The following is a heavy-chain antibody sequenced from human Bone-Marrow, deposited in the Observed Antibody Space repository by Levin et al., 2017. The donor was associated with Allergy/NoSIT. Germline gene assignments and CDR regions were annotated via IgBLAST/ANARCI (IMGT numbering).Heavy chain of an antibody. CDR3: ARDRSKIAVATIPFDY. D-gene: IGHD6-19*01. J-gene: IGHJ4*02. Sequence: GGSLRLSCAASGFTFSDYYMSWIRQAPGKGLEWVSYISSSGSTIYYADSVKGRFTISRDNAKNSLYLQMNSLRAEDTAVYYCARDRSKIAVATIPFDYWGQGTLVTVSS. CDR2: ISSSGSTI. V-gene: IGHV3-11*01. CDR1: GFTFSDYY.